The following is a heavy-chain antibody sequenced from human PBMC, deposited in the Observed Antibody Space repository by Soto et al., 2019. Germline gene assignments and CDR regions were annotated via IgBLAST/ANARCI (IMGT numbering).Heavy chain of an antibody. V-gene: IGHV4-31*03. J-gene: IGHJ2*01. CDR2: IYYSGST. Sequence: QVQLQESGPGLVKPSQTLSLTCTVSGGSISSGGYYWSWIRQHPGKGLEWIGYIYYSGSTYYNPSLKSRVTMTVDASKNQFSLKLSSVTAADTAVYYCARYLSTVTILPYWYFDLWGRGTLVTVSS. CDR1: GGSISSGGYY. CDR3: ARYLSTVTILPYWYFDL. D-gene: IGHD4-4*01.